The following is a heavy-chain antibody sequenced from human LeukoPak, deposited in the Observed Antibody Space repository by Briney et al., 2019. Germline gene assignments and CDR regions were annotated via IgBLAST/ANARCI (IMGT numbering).Heavy chain of an antibody. D-gene: IGHD4-17*01. V-gene: IGHV3-74*01. CDR1: GFTFSSYW. J-gene: IGHJ3*02. CDR2: INSDGSST. CDR3: ARGYGDYVDAFDI. Sequence: QPGGSLRLSCAASGFTFSSYWMHWVRQAPGKGLVWVSRINSDGSSTSYADSVKGRFTISRDNAKNTLYLQMNSLRAEDTAVYYCARGYGDYVDAFDIWGQGTMVTVSS.